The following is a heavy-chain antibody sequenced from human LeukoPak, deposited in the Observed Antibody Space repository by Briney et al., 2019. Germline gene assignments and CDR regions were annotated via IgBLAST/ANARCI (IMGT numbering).Heavy chain of an antibody. CDR2: IRSKAYGGTT. CDR1: GFTFGDYG. Sequence: GGSLRLSCTASGFTFGDYGMNWVRQAPGKGLEWVSFIRSKAYGGTTEYAASVKGRFTMSRDDSKSIAYLQMNSLKTEDTAVYYCTGSFGELTFFDYWGQGTLVTVSS. V-gene: IGHV3-49*04. D-gene: IGHD3-10*01. CDR3: TGSFGELTFFDY. J-gene: IGHJ4*02.